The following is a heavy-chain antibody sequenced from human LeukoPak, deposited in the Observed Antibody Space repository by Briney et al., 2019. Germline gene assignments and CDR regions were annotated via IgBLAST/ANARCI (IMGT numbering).Heavy chain of an antibody. V-gene: IGHV3-21*01. Sequence: PGGSLRLSCATSGFTFSSYSMNWVRQAPGKGLEWVSCISSSSSYIYYTDSVKGRFTISRDNAKNSLTLQMNSLRAEDTAVYYCATYYYGSGSYYNVQFDYWGQGTLVTVSS. D-gene: IGHD3-10*01. CDR3: ATYYYGSGSYYNVQFDY. CDR1: GFTFSSYS. CDR2: ISSSSSYI. J-gene: IGHJ4*02.